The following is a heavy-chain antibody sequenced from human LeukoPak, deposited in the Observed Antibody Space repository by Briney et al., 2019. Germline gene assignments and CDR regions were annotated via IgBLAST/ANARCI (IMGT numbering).Heavy chain of an antibody. CDR3: AKRYYYDSSGYYYPSDAFDI. D-gene: IGHD3-22*01. CDR2: IRYDGSNK. Sequence: GGSLRLSCAASGFTFSSYGMHWVRQAPGKGLEWVAFIRYDGSNKYYADSVKGRFTISRDNSKNTPYLQMNSLRAEDTAVYYCAKRYYYDSSGYYYPSDAFDIWGQGTMVTVSS. CDR1: GFTFSSYG. V-gene: IGHV3-30*02. J-gene: IGHJ3*02.